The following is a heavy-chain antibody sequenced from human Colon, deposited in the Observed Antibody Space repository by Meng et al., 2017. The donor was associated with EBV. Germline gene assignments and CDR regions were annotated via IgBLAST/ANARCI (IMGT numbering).Heavy chain of an antibody. V-gene: IGHV1-2*06. Sequence: VQLVQFGGEVKKPGASGKVSCKASGYTFTGYYMHWLRQAPGQGLEWVGRITPSSGGTTYAQKFQGRVTVTRDTSISTAYMELSSLRSDDAAIYYCVRANLGSADYWGQGTLVTVSS. CDR1: GYTFTGYY. J-gene: IGHJ4*02. CDR3: VRANLGSADY. CDR2: ITPSSGGT. D-gene: IGHD7-27*01.